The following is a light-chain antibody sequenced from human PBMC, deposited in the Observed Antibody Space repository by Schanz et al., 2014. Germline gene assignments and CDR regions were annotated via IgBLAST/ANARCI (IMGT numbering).Light chain of an antibody. Sequence: EIVMTQSPATLSVSPGERATLSCRASQSVSDNLAWYQQKPGQAPSLLIYGASTRATGIPARFSGSGSGTDFTLTISRLEPEDFAVYYCQQYGSLWTFGQGTKVEIK. V-gene: IGKV3-15*01. CDR3: QQYGSLWT. CDR2: GAS. CDR1: QSVSDN. J-gene: IGKJ1*01.